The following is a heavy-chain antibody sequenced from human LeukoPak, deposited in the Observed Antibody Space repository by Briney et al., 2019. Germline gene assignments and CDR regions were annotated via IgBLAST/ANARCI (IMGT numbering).Heavy chain of an antibody. CDR1: GFTFSSYS. V-gene: IGHV3-48*01. CDR2: ISSYSGTI. J-gene: IGHJ4*02. Sequence: GGSLRLSCAASGFTFSSYSMNWVRQAPGKGLEWVSYISSYSGTIYYADSVKGRFTISRDNAKNSLYLQMNSLRAEDTAVYYCARDQGGEQSYWGQGTLVTVSS. D-gene: IGHD3-16*01. CDR3: ARDQGGEQSY.